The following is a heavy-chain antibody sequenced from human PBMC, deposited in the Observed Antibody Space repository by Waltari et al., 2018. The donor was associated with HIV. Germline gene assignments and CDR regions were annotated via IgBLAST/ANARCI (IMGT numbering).Heavy chain of an antibody. CDR2: IHPHSGNT. D-gene: IGHD2-2*02. J-gene: IGHJ4*02. CDR1: EYTLTSYE. Sequence: QVQLVQSGAEVRKPGASVKVSCKASEYTLTSYELKWVRQAIGQGPEWMGWIHPHSGNTCLAQKFQGRVTMTRDTSINTAYMELSSLTSEDTAVYYCARTFCSSTRCYRGDFDFWGQGTLVTVSS. CDR3: ARTFCSSTRCYRGDFDF. V-gene: IGHV1-8*01.